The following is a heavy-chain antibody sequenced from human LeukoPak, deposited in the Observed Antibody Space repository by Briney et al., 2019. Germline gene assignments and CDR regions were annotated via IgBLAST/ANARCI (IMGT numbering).Heavy chain of an antibody. J-gene: IGHJ4*02. CDR1: GYTFSDYY. Sequence: ASVKVSCKTSGYTFSDYYIHWIRQAPGQGLEWVGWINPNSGDTNYAQKLQGRVTMTTDTSTSTAYMELRSLRSDDTAVYYCARAAVLGSGIGYFDYWGQGTLVTVSS. CDR2: INPNSGDT. D-gene: IGHD3-10*01. V-gene: IGHV1-2*02. CDR3: ARAAVLGSGIGYFDY.